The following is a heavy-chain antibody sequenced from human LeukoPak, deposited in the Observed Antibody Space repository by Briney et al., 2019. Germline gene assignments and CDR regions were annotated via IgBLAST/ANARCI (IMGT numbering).Heavy chain of an antibody. CDR3: ARDDGYSSGWYRGYYFDY. J-gene: IGHJ4*02. CDR2: INHSGST. CDR1: GGSFSGYY. V-gene: IGHV4-34*01. Sequence: SETLSLTCAVYGGSFSGYYWSWIRQPPGKGLEWIGEINHSGSTNYNPSLKSRVTISVDTSKNQFSLKLSSVTAADTAVYYCARDDGYSSGWYRGYYFDYWGQGTLVTVSS. D-gene: IGHD6-19*01.